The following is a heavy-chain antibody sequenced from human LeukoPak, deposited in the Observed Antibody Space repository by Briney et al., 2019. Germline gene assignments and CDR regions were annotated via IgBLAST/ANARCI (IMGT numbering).Heavy chain of an antibody. CDR3: ARLKKLVSGVYWYGMDV. CDR1: GASITKYY. J-gene: IGHJ6*02. CDR2: MYNSGTT. Sequence: PSETLSLYCTVSGASITKYYWSWIRQPPGKGPQWIGYMYNSGTTNYNPSLKSRVTISVDTSRNQFSLKVTSVTAADTAVYYCARLKKLVSGVYWYGMDVWGQGTTVTVSS. V-gene: IGHV4-59*08. D-gene: IGHD7-27*01.